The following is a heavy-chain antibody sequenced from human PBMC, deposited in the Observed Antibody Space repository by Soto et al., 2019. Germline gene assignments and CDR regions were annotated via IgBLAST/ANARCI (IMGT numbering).Heavy chain of an antibody. J-gene: IGHJ4*02. V-gene: IGHV1-69*02. CDR2: IIPILGIA. CDR1: GGTFSSYT. CDR3: AMEYCSSTGCYRDY. Sequence: SVKVSCKASGGTFSSYTISWVRQALGQGLEWMGRIIPILGIANYAQKFQGRVTITADKSTSTAYMELSSLRSEDTAVYYCAMEYCSSTGCYRDYWGQGTLVTAPQ. D-gene: IGHD2-2*02.